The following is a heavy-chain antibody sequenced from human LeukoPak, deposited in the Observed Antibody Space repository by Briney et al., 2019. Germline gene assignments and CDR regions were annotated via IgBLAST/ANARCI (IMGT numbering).Heavy chain of an antibody. CDR3: ARDRWARMTGFDP. CDR1: GGSISSYY. D-gene: IGHD1-26*01. Sequence: SETLSLTCTVSGGSISSYYWSWIRQPPGKGLEWIGYIYYSGSTNYNPSLKSRVTMSVDTSKNQFSLKLSSVTAADTAVYYCARDRWARMTGFDPWGQGTLVTVSS. CDR2: IYYSGST. V-gene: IGHV4-59*12. J-gene: IGHJ5*02.